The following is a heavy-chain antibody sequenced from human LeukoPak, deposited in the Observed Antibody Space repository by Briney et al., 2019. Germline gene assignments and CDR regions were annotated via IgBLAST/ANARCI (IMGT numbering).Heavy chain of an antibody. CDR3: ARSRGFDP. CDR2: IYYSGST. CDR1: GGSISSYY. V-gene: IGHV4-59*08. Sequence: SETLSLTCTVSGGSISSYYWSWIRQPPGKGLEWIGYIYYSGSTNYNPSLKSRVTISVDTSKNQFSLKLSSVTAADTAVYYCARSRGFDPWGQGTLVTVSS. D-gene: IGHD3-10*01. J-gene: IGHJ5*02.